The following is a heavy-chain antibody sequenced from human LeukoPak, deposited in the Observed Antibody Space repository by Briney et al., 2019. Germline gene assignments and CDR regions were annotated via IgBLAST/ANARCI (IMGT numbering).Heavy chain of an antibody. D-gene: IGHD6-13*01. V-gene: IGHV4-59*12. CDR2: IYYSGNT. Sequence: PSETLSLTCTVSGGSISSYYWSWIRQPPGKGLEWIGYIYYSGNTNYNPSLKGRVTMTVDTSKNQFSLNLSSVTAADTVVYYRARGRGSSWYYFDSWGQGILVTVSS. CDR3: ARGRGSSWYYFDS. J-gene: IGHJ4*02. CDR1: GGSISSYY.